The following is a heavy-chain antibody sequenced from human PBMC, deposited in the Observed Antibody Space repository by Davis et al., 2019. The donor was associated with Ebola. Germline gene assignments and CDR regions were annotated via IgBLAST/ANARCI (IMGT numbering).Heavy chain of an antibody. CDR1: GFSLNTRGVG. CDR2: IFCDDDK. D-gene: IGHD3-22*01. CDR3: AHAQLTDNYCYFFMDV. V-gene: IGHV2-5*02. J-gene: IGHJ6*02. Sequence: SGPTLVKPTQTLTLTCTFSGFSLNTRGVGVGWIRHPPGKALEWPALIFCDDDKLYSPSVESRVTITKGSSENQVVLTMTNLDPGDTATYYCAHAQLTDNYCYFFMDVWGQGTTVTVSS.